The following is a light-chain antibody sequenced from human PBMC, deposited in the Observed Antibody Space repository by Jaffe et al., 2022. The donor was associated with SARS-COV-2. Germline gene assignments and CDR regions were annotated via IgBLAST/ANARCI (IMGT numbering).Light chain of an antibody. V-gene: IGKV2-30*01. J-gene: IGKJ4*01. CDR2: KVS. CDR3: MQPTLWPPLT. CDR1: QSLVDSDGNTY. Sequence: DVVMTQSPLSLSVTLGQPASISCRSSQSLVDSDGNTYLNWFQQRPGQSPRRLIYKVSNRDSGVPDRFSGSGSGTDFTLKISRVEAEDVGVYYCMQPTLWPPLTFGGGTKVDIK.